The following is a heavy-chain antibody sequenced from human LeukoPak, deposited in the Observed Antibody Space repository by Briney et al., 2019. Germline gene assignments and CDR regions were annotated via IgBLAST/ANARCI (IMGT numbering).Heavy chain of an antibody. CDR1: GYTFTGYY. D-gene: IGHD3-9*01. J-gene: IGHJ5*02. V-gene: IGHV1-46*01. CDR3: ARARAGVLRYFDWLLAPNWFDP. CDR2: INPSGGST. Sequence: ASVKVSCKASGYTFTGYYMHWVRQAPGQGLEWMGIINPSGGSTSYAQKFQGRVTMTRDTSTSTVYMELSSLRSEDTAVYYCARARAGVLRYFDWLLAPNWFDPWGQGTLVTVSS.